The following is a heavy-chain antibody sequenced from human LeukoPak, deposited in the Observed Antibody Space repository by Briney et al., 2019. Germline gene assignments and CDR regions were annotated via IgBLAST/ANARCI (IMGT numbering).Heavy chain of an antibody. J-gene: IGHJ4*02. Sequence: GGSLRLSCSASGFTFNTYTMFCVRQTPGQGLEFVSAITFNGGNTYYSDSVRGRFTISRDNSKNTLYLQMSSLRPEDTAVYYCATPGQLQYWGQGTLVTVSS. CDR1: GFTFNTYT. D-gene: IGHD4-23*01. CDR3: ATPGQLQY. V-gene: IGHV3-64D*08. CDR2: ITFNGGNT.